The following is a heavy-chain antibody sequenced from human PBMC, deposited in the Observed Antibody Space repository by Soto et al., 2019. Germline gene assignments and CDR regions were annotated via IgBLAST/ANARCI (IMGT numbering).Heavy chain of an antibody. Sequence: GASVKVSCKASGYSFSNYAMQWVRQAPGQRLEWMGWINAGDGNVVYSQKFQDRITISRDTSTSTAYMELRSLRSDDTAVYYCARDSPPPREWGQGTLVTVSS. V-gene: IGHV1-3*01. CDR1: GYSFSNYA. J-gene: IGHJ4*02. CDR3: ARDSPPPRE. CDR2: INAGDGNV.